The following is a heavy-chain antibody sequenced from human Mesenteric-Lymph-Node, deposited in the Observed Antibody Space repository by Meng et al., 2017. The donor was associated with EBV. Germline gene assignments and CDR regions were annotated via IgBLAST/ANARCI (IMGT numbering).Heavy chain of an antibody. D-gene: IGHD6-13*01. CDR1: GFSLSTSGVG. CDR3: AHSHVAAAGALFDY. Sequence: QITLKESGPTLVKPTQTFTLTCTFSGFSLSTSGVGVGWIRQPPGKALEWLALLYWDDDKRYSPSLKSRLTITKDTSKNQVVLTMTNMDPVDTATYYCAHSHVAAAGALFDYWGQGTLVTVSS. CDR2: LYWDDDK. J-gene: IGHJ4*02. V-gene: IGHV2-5*02.